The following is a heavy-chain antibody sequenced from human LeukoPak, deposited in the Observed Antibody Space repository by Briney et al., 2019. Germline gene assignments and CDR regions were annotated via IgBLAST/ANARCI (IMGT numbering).Heavy chain of an antibody. CDR1: GGSFSGYY. J-gene: IGHJ5*02. Sequence: SSETLSLTCAVYGGSFSGYYWSWIRQPPGKGLEWIGEINHSGSTNYNPSLKSRVTISVDTSKNQFSLKLSSVTAADTAAYYCASRYCSGGSCSPYNWFDPWGQGTLVTVSS. CDR2: INHSGST. V-gene: IGHV4-34*01. D-gene: IGHD2-15*01. CDR3: ASRYCSGGSCSPYNWFDP.